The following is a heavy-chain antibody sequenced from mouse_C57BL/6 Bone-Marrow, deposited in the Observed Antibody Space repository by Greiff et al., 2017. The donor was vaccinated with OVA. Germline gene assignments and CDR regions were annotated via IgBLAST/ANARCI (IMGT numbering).Heavy chain of an antibody. CDR2: ISYSGST. V-gene: IGHV3-1*01. J-gene: IGHJ3*01. CDR3: ARVGGDAY. Sequence: ESGPGMVKPSQSLSLTCTVTGYSITSGYDWHWIRHFPGNKLEWMGYISYSGSTNYNPSLKSRISIHHATSKHHCFLKFNSGTTEDTATYYFARVGGDAYWGQGTLVTVSA. CDR1: GYSITSGYD.